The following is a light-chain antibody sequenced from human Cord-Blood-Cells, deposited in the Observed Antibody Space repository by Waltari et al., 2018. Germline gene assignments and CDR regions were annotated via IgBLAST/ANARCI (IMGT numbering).Light chain of an antibody. CDR1: NIGNKS. CDR2: YDS. V-gene: IGLV3-21*04. Sequence: SYVLTQPPSVSVAPGKTARITGGGNNIGNKSVHWDQQKPGQAPVLVIYYDSDRPSGIPERFSGSNSGNTATLTISRVEAGDEADYYCQVWDSSSDHVVFGGGTKLTVL. CDR3: QVWDSSSDHVV. J-gene: IGLJ2*01.